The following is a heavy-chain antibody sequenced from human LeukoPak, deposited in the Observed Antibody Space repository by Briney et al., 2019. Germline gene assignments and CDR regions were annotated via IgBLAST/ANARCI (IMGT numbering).Heavy chain of an antibody. CDR2: IYYSGST. CDR3: ARVGHRKAAAGVFDY. Sequence: SETLSLTCTVSGGSISSYYWSWIRQPPGKGLEWIGYIYYSGSTNYNPSLKSRVTISVDTSKNQFSLKLSSVTAADTAVYYCARVGHRKAAAGVFDYWGQGMLVTVSS. J-gene: IGHJ4*02. V-gene: IGHV4-59*01. CDR1: GGSISSYY. D-gene: IGHD6-13*01.